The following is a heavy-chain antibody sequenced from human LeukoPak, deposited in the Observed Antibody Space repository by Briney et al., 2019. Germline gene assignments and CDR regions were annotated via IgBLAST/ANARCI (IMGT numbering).Heavy chain of an antibody. D-gene: IGHD3-22*01. CDR1: GFTFSSYS. V-gene: IGHV3-21*01. J-gene: IGHJ4*02. CDR3: ARDESSGTYYFDY. Sequence: GGSLRLSCAASGFTFSSYSMYWVRQAPGKGLEWVSSISSSSSYIYYADSVKGRFTISRDNAKNSLYLQMNSLRAEDTAVYYCARDESSGTYYFDYWGQGTLVTVSS. CDR2: ISSSSSYI.